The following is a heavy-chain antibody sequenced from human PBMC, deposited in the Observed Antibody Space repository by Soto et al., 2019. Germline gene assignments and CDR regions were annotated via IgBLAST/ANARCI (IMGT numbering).Heavy chain of an antibody. CDR3: ARGGRITGFDY. D-gene: IGHD1-20*01. CDR2: IYKSTTT. CDR1: GDSISTVDYF. J-gene: IGHJ4*02. V-gene: IGHV4-30-4*02. Sequence: SETLSLTCSVSGDSISTVDYFWAWIRQPPGQALEYIGYIYKSTTTYYNPSFESRVTISVDTSKNQFSLKLSSVTAADTAVYYCARGGRITGFDYWGQGTLVTVSS.